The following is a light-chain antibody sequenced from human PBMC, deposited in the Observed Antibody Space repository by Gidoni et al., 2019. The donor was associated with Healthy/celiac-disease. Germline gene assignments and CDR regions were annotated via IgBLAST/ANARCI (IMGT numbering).Light chain of an antibody. CDR3: QQYGSSPYT. J-gene: IGKJ2*01. CDR2: GAS. CDR1: QSVSSSY. Sequence: IVFTQSPGTLSLSPGERATLSCRASQSVSSSYLDWYQQKPGQAPRLLIYGASSRATGIPDRFSGSGSGTDFTLTISRLEPEDFAVYYCQQYGSSPYTFGQGTKLEIK. V-gene: IGKV3-20*01.